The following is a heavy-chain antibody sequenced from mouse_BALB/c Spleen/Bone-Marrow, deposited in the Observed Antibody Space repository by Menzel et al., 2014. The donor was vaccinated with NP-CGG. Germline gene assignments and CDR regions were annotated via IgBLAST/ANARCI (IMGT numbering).Heavy chain of an antibody. V-gene: IGHV1-74*01. Sequence: VQLQQSGAELVRPGASVKLSCKASGYSFTNYWMNWVKQRPGQGLEWIGMIHPSDSETRLNQKFKDKATLTVDKSSSTAYIQLTSPTSGDAAVYYCARFGNYEGFAYWGQGTLVTVSA. D-gene: IGHD2-1*01. CDR3: ARFGNYEGFAY. J-gene: IGHJ3*01. CDR1: GYSFTNYW. CDR2: IHPSDSET.